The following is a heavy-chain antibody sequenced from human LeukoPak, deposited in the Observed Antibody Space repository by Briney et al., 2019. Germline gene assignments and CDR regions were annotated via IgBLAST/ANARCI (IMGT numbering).Heavy chain of an antibody. D-gene: IGHD4-17*01. CDR3: ARDSYGDYILGRWFDP. Sequence: SETLSLTCTVSGGSISSSSYYWGWIRQPPGKGLEWIGSIYYSGSTYYNPSLKSRVTISVDTSKNQFSLKLSSVTAADTAVYYCARDSYGDYILGRWFDPWGQGTLVTISS. J-gene: IGHJ5*02. CDR2: IYYSGST. CDR1: GGSISSSSYY. V-gene: IGHV4-39*07.